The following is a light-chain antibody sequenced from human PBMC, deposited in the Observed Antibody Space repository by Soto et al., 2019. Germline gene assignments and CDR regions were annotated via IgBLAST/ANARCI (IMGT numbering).Light chain of an antibody. J-gene: IGLJ2*01. CDR1: SSNIGTNT. CDR2: TND. Sequence: QSVLTQPPSASGTPGQRVTICCSGISSNIGTNTVNWYQQLPGTAPTLLIYTNDQRPSGVPDRFSGSKSGTSASLAISGLQSEDEASYYCAAWDGSLNAVLFGGGTKLTVL. V-gene: IGLV1-44*01. CDR3: AAWDGSLNAVL.